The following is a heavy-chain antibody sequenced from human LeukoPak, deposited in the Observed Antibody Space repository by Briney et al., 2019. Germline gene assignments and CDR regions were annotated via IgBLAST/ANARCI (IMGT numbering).Heavy chain of an antibody. CDR1: GDSISSGGYA. Sequence: SETLSLTCAVSGDSISSGGYAWSWIRQTPGKGLEWIAYIHDSGSTYYNPSLKSRVTISVDTSKNQFSLKLSSVTAADTAVYYCAASVAVAARGLYYWGQGTLVTVSS. J-gene: IGHJ4*02. CDR2: IHDSGST. CDR3: AASVAVAARGLYY. V-gene: IGHV4-30-2*02. D-gene: IGHD6-19*01.